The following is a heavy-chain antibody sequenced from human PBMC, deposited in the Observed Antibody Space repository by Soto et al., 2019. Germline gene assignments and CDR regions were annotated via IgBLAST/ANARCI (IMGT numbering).Heavy chain of an antibody. J-gene: IGHJ3*02. V-gene: IGHV1-3*01. Sequence: GASVKVSCKASGYTFTSYAMHWVRQAPGQRLEWMGWINAGNGNTKYSQKFQGRVTITRDTSASTAYMELSSLRSEDTAVYYCARDRDSGSSGRAFDIWGQGTMVTVSS. CDR3: ARDRDSGSSGRAFDI. CDR2: INAGNGNT. D-gene: IGHD1-26*01. CDR1: GYTFTSYA.